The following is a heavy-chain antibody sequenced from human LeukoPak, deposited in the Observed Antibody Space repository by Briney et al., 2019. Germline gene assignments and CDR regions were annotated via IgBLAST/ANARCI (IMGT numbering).Heavy chain of an antibody. CDR3: AGEDNSSGYRPFDI. D-gene: IGHD3-22*01. CDR2: INPNNGGT. Sequence: ASVKVSCKASGYTFSGYYIHWVRQAPGQGLEWMGRINPNNGGTNYAQKFQGRVTMTRDMSMSAAYMELSRLRSDDTAVYYCAGEDNSSGYRPFDIWGQGTMVTVPS. J-gene: IGHJ3*02. V-gene: IGHV1-2*06. CDR1: GYTFSGYY.